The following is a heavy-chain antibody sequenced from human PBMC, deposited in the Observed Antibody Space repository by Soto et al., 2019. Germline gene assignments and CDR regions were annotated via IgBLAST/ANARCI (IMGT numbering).Heavy chain of an antibody. CDR2: IYYSGST. V-gene: IGHV4-39*01. CDR1: GGSISSSSYY. CDR3: ARQIGSSSWYGDYGMDV. D-gene: IGHD6-13*01. J-gene: IGHJ6*02. Sequence: KQSQTLSLTCTVSGGSISSSSYYWGWIRQPPGKGLEWIGSIYYSGSTYYNPSLKSRVTISVDTSKNQFSLKLSSVTAADTAVYYCARQIGSSSWYGDYGMDVWGQGTTVTVSS.